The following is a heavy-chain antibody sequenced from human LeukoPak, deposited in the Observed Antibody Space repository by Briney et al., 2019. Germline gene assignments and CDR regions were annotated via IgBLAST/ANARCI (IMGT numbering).Heavy chain of an antibody. Sequence: GASVKVSCKASGGTFSSYAISWVRQAPGQGLEWMGRIIPILGIANYAQKFQGRVTITADKSTSTAYMELSSLRSEDTAVYYCARDLGWGTTVTTYWGQGTLVTVSS. V-gene: IGHV1-69*04. D-gene: IGHD4-17*01. CDR1: GGTFSSYA. CDR2: IIPILGIA. J-gene: IGHJ4*02. CDR3: ARDLGWGTTVTTY.